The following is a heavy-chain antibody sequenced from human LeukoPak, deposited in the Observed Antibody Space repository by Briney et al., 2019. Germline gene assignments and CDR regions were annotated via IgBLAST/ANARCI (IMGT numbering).Heavy chain of an antibody. CDR2: ISGSGGST. D-gene: IGHD1-26*01. V-gene: IGHV3-23*01. CDR1: GFTFSSYA. CDR3: ATGGTSGSYMDY. J-gene: IGHJ4*02. Sequence: GGSLRLSCAASGFTFSSYAMSWVRQAPGKGLEWVSAISGSGGSTYYADSVKGRFTISRDNAKNSLYLQMNSLRAEDTAVYYCATGGTSGSYMDYWGQGTLVTVSS.